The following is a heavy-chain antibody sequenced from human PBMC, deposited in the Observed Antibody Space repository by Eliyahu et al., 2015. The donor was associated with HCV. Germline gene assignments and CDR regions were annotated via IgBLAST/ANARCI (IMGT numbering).Heavy chain of an antibody. CDR3: AKGAAIPGTSGSYYYYYGMDV. D-gene: IGHD1-7*01. CDR2: INWDGTNR. J-gene: IGHJ6*02. CDR1: GSTFXYFT. V-gene: IGHV3-43*01. Sequence: EPQLVESGGVVVQPGGSLRLSCAAXGSTFXYFTFHWVRQTPGKGLXWVXXINWDGTNRYYADSVEGRFTISRDNSKNSLYLQMRSLTTDDTALYYCAKGAAIPGTSGSYYYYYGMDVWGQGTTVTVSS.